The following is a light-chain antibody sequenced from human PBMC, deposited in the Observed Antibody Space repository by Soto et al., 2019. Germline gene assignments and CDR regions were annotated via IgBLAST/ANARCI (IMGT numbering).Light chain of an antibody. CDR2: DAS. V-gene: IGKV3-20*01. J-gene: IGKJ5*01. Sequence: EIVLTQSPGTLSLSPGDRATLSCRASQSVNSNYLAWYQQKPGQAPSLLIYDASSRATGIPDRFSGSGSGTDFTLTISRLEPEDFAMYYCQQYGTSAPITFGQGTRLE. CDR1: QSVNSNY. CDR3: QQYGTSAPIT.